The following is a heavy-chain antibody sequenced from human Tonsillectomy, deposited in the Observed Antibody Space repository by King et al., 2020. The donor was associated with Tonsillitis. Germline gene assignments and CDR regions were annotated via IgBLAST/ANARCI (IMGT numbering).Heavy chain of an antibody. CDR1: GFTFDDYA. J-gene: IGHJ6*03. CDR3: VKDDQFGQTGYYYMDV. D-gene: IGHD3-10*01. V-gene: IGHV3-43*02. CDR2: ISGDGGKT. Sequence: QLVQSGGGVVQPGGSLRLSCATSGFTFDDYAMHWVRQAPGKGLECVSLISGDGGKTFYTDSVKGRFTISRENSKNSLYLQMNSLRTEDTALYYCVKDDQFGQTGYYYMDVWGKGTTVTVSS.